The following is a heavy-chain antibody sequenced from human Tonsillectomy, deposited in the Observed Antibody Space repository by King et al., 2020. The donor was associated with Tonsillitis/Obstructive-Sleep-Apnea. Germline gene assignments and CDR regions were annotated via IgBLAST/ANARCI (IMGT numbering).Heavy chain of an antibody. CDR1: GYTFTGYY. CDR2: LNPNSGGT. CDR3: ARDMGVTAVTSSDACDI. D-gene: IGHD4-17*01. Sequence: LVQSWAAVKKPGASVKVSCKASGYTFTGYYLPWVRQAPGQGLAWMGWLNPNSGGTNYAQTFQARVPMTRDTSISPAYMDLSRLRSDDTAVYYCARDMGVTAVTSSDACDIWGQGTMVTVSS. V-gene: IGHV1-2*02. J-gene: IGHJ3*02.